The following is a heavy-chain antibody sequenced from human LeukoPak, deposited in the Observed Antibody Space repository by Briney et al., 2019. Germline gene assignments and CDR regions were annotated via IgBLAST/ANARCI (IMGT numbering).Heavy chain of an antibody. D-gene: IGHD3-22*01. V-gene: IGHV3-74*01. J-gene: IGHJ6*02. CDR2: IQSDGRTT. Sequence: GGSLRLSCAASGFTFSNCWMHWVRQAPGKGLEWVSRIQSDGRTTSYADSVKGRFTISRDNAKNTLYLQMNSLRAEDTAVYYCARDMYYYNSSAFYHYYYGMDVWGQGTTVTVSS. CDR1: GFTFSNCW. CDR3: ARDMYYYNSSAFYHYYYGMDV.